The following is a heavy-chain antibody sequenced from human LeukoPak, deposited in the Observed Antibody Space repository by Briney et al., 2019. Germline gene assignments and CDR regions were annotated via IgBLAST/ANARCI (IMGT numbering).Heavy chain of an antibody. Sequence: GGSLRLSCAASGFTFSSYSMNWVRQAPGKRLEWVSSISSSSSYIYYADSVKGRFTISRDNAKNSLYLQMNSLRAEDTAVYYCARAYCSGGSCPPHFDYWGQGTLVTVSS. V-gene: IGHV3-21*01. CDR2: ISSSSSYI. CDR1: GFTFSSYS. CDR3: ARAYCSGGSCPPHFDY. D-gene: IGHD2-15*01. J-gene: IGHJ4*02.